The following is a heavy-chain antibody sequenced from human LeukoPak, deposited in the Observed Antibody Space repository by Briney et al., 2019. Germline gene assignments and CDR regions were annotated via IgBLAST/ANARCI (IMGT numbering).Heavy chain of an antibody. CDR2: IYYSGST. CDR3: ARGTTMVRGSYWYFDL. D-gene: IGHD3-10*01. J-gene: IGHJ2*01. V-gene: IGHV4-59*01. Sequence: KPSETLSLTCTVPGGSISSYYWSWIRQPPGKGLEWIGYIYYSGSTNYNPSLRSRVTISVDTSKNQFSLKLSSVTAADTAVYYCARGTTMVRGSYWYFDLWGRGTLVTVSS. CDR1: GGSISSYY.